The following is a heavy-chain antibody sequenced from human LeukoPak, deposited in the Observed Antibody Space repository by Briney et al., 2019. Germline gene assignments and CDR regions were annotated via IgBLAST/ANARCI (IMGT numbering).Heavy chain of an antibody. CDR2: INHSGST. D-gene: IGHD6-13*01. CDR3: ARGRWASEYSSSWYNYYYYGMDV. Sequence: SETLSLTCAVYGGSFSGYYWSWIRQPPGKGLEWIGEINHSGSTNYNPSLKSRVTISVDTSKNQFSLKLSSVTAADTAVYYCARGRWASEYSSSWYNYYYYGMDVWGQGTTVTVSS. V-gene: IGHV4-34*01. J-gene: IGHJ6*02. CDR1: GGSFSGYY.